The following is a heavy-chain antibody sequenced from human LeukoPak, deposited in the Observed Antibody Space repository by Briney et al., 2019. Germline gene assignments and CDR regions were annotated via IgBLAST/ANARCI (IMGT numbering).Heavy chain of an antibody. CDR2: INSDGSST. J-gene: IGHJ4*02. D-gene: IGHD3-22*01. CDR1: GFTFSSYW. CDR3: ARVRQTGIVVVNHFDY. V-gene: IGHV3-74*01. Sequence: GGSLRLSCAASGFTFSSYWMHWVRQAPGKGLVWVSRINSDGSSTSYADSVKGRFTISRDNAKNTLYLQMNSLRAEDTAVYYCARVRQTGIVVVNHFDYWGQGTLVTASS.